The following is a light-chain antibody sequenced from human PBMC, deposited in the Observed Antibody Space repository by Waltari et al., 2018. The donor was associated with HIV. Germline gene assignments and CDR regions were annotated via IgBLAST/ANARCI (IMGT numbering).Light chain of an antibody. Sequence: EIVLTQSPGTLSLSSGERATLSCRASQSISNTYLAWNQQKPGQAPRLLIYAASSRATGIPGRFSGSGSETDFTLTISRLEPEDFAVYYCQQYGSSPITFGQGTRLEIK. CDR2: AAS. V-gene: IGKV3-20*01. J-gene: IGKJ5*01. CDR1: QSISNTY. CDR3: QQYGSSPIT.